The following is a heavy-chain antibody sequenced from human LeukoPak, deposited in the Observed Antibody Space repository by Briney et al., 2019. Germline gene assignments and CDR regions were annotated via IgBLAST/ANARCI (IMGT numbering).Heavy chain of an antibody. J-gene: IGHJ5*02. V-gene: IGHV1-46*01. CDR2: INPSGSST. CDR1: GYSFTSYY. CDR3: ARDNSVGETAWWFDP. D-gene: IGHD1-26*01. Sequence: ASVKVSCKASGYSFTSYYMHWVRQAPGQGLEWMRLINPSGSSTTYAQKFQGRVTMTRDMFTSTDYMELTSLTSDDTAVYYCARDNSVGETAWWFDPWGQGTLVTVSS.